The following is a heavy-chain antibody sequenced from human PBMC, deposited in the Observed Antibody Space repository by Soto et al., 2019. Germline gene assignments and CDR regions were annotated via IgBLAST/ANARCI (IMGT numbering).Heavy chain of an antibody. Sequence: SCAASGFTFSSYAMSWVRQAPGKGLEWVSGISGSGLSTNYADFVKGRFTISRDNSKNTLYLQMNSLRAEDTAVYYCAKMTTRRFDYWGQGTLVTVS. CDR3: AKMTTRRFDY. V-gene: IGHV3-23*01. D-gene: IGHD4-17*01. CDR1: GFTFSSYA. CDR2: ISGSGLST. J-gene: IGHJ4*02.